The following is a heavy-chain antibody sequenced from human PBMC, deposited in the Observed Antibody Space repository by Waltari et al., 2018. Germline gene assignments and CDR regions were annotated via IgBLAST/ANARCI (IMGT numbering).Heavy chain of an antibody. V-gene: IGHV3-NL1*01. CDR2: LNSGGGST. CDR3: AKEGFRGYSNYVTSFDY. J-gene: IGHJ4*02. Sequence: VQLVETGGGLVQPGGSLRLSCAASGFTFSSYAMQWVRQAPGKGLEWISALNSGGGSTYYADSVKGRFTISRDNSKNTLSLQMNSLRAEDTAVYYCAKEGFRGYSNYVTSFDYWGQGVLVTVSS. CDR1: GFTFSSYA. D-gene: IGHD4-4*01.